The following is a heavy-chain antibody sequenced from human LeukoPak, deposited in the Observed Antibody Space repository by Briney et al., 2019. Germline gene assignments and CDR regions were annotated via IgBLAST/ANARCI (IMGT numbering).Heavy chain of an antibody. Sequence: TSETLSLTCTVSGGSISSSSYYWGWIRQPPGKGLEWIGSIYYSGSTNYNPSLKSRVTISVDTSKNQFSLKLSSVTAADTAVYYCARVYYDSRGFTFDYWGQGTLVTVSS. J-gene: IGHJ4*02. CDR1: GGSISSSSYY. V-gene: IGHV4-39*07. D-gene: IGHD3-22*01. CDR2: IYYSGST. CDR3: ARVYYDSRGFTFDY.